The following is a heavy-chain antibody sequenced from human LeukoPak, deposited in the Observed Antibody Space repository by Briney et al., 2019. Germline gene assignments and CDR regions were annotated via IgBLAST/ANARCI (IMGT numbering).Heavy chain of an antibody. CDR2: IHTSGTT. CDR1: GGSLSNGNSY. V-gene: IGHV4-61*02. D-gene: IGHD5-24*01. CDR3: AREQRWLQSLDY. Sequence: SDTLSLTCTVSGGSLSNGNSYWTWVRQPAGKGLEWIGRIHTSGTTNYNPSLKSRVTISVDTAKNQFSLNLNSVTAADTAVYYCAREQRWLQSLDYWGQGNLVTGFS. J-gene: IGHJ4*02.